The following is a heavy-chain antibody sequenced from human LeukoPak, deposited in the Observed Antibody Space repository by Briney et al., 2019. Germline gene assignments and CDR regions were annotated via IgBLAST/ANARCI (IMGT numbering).Heavy chain of an antibody. CDR1: GGSIGSSYYY. CDR3: ARDGPAYTSRWYDYYYGLDV. Sequence: SETLSLTCTVSGGSIGSSYYYWGWIRQPPGKGLEWIGSIYSSGSTYYNPSLKSRVTISVDTSKNQFSLKLSSVTAADTAVYYCARDGPAYTSRWYDYYYGLDVWGQGTTVTVSS. V-gene: IGHV4-39*02. D-gene: IGHD2-2*01. CDR2: IYSSGST. J-gene: IGHJ6*02.